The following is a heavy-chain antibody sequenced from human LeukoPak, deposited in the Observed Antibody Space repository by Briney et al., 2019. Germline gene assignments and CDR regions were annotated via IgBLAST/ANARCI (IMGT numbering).Heavy chain of an antibody. J-gene: IGHJ4*02. CDR3: ARVAYYGSGSYFSF. CDR2: INPNSGGT. Sequence: ASVKVPCKASGYTFTGFYIHWVRQAPGQGLEWMGWINPNSGGTNYAQKFQGRVTMTRDTSISTAYMELSRLRSDDTAVYYCARVAYYGSGSYFSFWGQGTLVTVSS. V-gene: IGHV1-2*02. CDR1: GYTFTGFY. D-gene: IGHD3-10*01.